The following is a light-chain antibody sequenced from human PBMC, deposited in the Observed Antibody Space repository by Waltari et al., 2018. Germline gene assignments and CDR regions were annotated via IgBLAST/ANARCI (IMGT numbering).Light chain of an antibody. J-gene: IGKJ2*01. CDR3: QQSDGIPFT. CDR2: KTS. V-gene: IGKV1-39*01. CDR1: QSVGRF. Sequence: DIKMTQSPSSLSASVGDPVTITCRASQSVGRFLNWYQQRPGEAPKLLIYKTSNLQGGVPSRFSGSGSGTDFTLTIDSLQPEDFASYYCQQSDGIPFTFGPGT.